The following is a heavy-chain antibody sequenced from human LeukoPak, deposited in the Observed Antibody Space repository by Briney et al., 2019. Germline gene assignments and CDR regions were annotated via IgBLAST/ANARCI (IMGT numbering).Heavy chain of an antibody. Sequence: PSETLSLTCTVSGGSISSSSYYWGWIRHPPGKGLEWIGDIYYSGSTYYNPSLKSRPTISVDTSKNQFSLNLSSVTAADTAVYYCARAPSITIFGVVIMGHDAFDIWGQGTMVTVSS. J-gene: IGHJ3*02. CDR3: ARAPSITIFGVVIMGHDAFDI. D-gene: IGHD3-3*01. CDR2: IYYSGST. V-gene: IGHV4-39*01. CDR1: GGSISSSSYY.